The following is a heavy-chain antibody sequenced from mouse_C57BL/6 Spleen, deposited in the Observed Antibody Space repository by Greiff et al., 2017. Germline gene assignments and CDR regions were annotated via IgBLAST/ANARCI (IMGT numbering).Heavy chain of an antibody. Sequence: QVHVKQPGAELVRPGSSVKLSCKASGYTFTSYWMHWVKQRPIQGLEWIGNIDPSDSETHYNQKFKDKATLTVDKSSSTAYMQLSSLTSEDSAVYYCARWSYYGSSPYAMDYWGQGTSVTVSS. V-gene: IGHV1-52*01. CDR3: ARWSYYGSSPYAMDY. CDR1: GYTFTSYW. J-gene: IGHJ4*01. CDR2: IDPSDSET. D-gene: IGHD1-1*01.